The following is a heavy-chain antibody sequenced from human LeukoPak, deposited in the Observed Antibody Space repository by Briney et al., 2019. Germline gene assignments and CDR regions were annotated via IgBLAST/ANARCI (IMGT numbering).Heavy chain of an antibody. CDR2: IYYSGNT. CDR3: ARSYSSGWYYFDY. D-gene: IGHD6-19*01. J-gene: IGHJ4*02. CDR1: GGPITTSSYC. Sequence: PSETLSLTLTVSGGPITTSSYCLGCIRQPPGKGLEWIGSIYYSGNTYYNPSLKSRVTISVDTSKNQFSLKLSSVTAADRAVHYWARSYSSGWYYFDYWGQGTLVTVSS. V-gene: IGHV4-39*01.